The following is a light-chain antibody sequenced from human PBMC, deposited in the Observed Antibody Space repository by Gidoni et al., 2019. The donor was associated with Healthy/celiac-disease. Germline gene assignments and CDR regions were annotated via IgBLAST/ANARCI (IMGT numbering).Light chain of an antibody. V-gene: IGLV2-8*01. CDR2: EVS. Sequence: QSALTQPPSASGSPGPSVTISCTGTSSDVGDYNYVSWYQQNPGKAPKLMIYEVSKRPSGVPDRFLGSKSGNTASLTVSGLQAEDEADYYGSSYAGSNNPYVFGTGTKVTVL. J-gene: IGLJ1*01. CDR3: SSYAGSNNPYV. CDR1: SSDVGDYNY.